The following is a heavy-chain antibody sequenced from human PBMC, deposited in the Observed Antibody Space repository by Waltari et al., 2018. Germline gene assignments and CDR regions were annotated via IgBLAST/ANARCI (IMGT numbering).Heavy chain of an antibody. CDR1: VDSISSITSY. CDR2: IFYSGNT. Sequence: QLQLQESGPGLVKPSETLSLSCPVSVDSISSITSYWGSIRQPPGKGREWIGVIFYSGNTYPNPSLKSRVTISVDTSKNQFSLQLRSVTAADTAVYYCATHSGYNSGYPRWFDPWGQGTLVTVSS. V-gene: IGHV4-39*01. D-gene: IGHD5-12*01. CDR3: ATHSGYNSGYPRWFDP. J-gene: IGHJ5*02.